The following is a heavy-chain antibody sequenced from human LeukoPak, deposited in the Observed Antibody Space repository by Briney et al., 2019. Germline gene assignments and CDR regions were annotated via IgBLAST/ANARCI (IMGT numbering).Heavy chain of an antibody. CDR2: IMPDISES. Sequence: ASVKVSCKASGYTFTKYGVSWVRQAPGQGLELMGWIMPDISESRSAQNFQGRVTMTWDTSITSAYMELSSLTSDDTAVYFCAREAGVKGLDVWGQGTMVTVSS. CDR1: GYTFTKYG. CDR3: AREAGVKGLDV. V-gene: IGHV1-18*01. J-gene: IGHJ3*01.